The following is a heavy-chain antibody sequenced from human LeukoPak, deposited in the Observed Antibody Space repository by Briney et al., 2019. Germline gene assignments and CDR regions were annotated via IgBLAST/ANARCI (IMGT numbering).Heavy chain of an antibody. V-gene: IGHV4-4*09. CDR1: GGSISSYY. CDR2: IYTSGST. J-gene: IGHJ5*02. Sequence: SETLSLTCTVSGGSISSYYWSWIRQPRGKGLEWIGYIYTSGSTNYNPSLKSRVTISVDTSKNQFSLKLSSVTAADTAVYYCARGGGSSSWFNWFDPWGQGTLVTVSS. D-gene: IGHD6-13*01. CDR3: ARGGGSSSWFNWFDP.